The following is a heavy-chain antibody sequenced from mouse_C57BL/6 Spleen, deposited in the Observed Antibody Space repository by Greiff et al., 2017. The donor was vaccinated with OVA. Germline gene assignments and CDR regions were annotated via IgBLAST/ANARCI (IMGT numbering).Heavy chain of an antibody. D-gene: IGHD1-1*01. Sequence: EVMLVESGGGLVKPGGSLKLSCAASGFTFSDYGMHWVRQAPEKGLEWVAYISSGSSTIYHADTVKGRFTISRDNAKNTLFLQMTSLRYEDTAMYYCANGGWLAYWGQGTLVTVSA. CDR2: ISSGSSTI. J-gene: IGHJ3*01. V-gene: IGHV5-17*01. CDR3: ANGGWLAY. CDR1: GFTFSDYG.